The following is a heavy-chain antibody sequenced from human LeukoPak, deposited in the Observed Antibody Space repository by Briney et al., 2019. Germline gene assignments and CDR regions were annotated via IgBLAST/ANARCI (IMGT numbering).Heavy chain of an antibody. V-gene: IGHV4-34*01. CDR3: ARGREYYNRGYSSSWYYFDY. CDR1: GGSFSGYY. CDR2: INHSGST. Sequence: RASETLSLTCAVYGGSFSGYYWSWIRQPPGKGLEWIGEINHSGSTNYNPSLKSRVTISVDTSKNQFSLKLSSVTAADTAVYYCARGREYYNRGYSSSWYYFDYWGQGTLVTVSS. J-gene: IGHJ4*02. D-gene: IGHD6-13*01.